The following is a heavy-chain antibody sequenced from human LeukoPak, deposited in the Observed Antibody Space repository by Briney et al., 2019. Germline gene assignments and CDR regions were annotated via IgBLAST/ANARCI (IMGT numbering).Heavy chain of an antibody. D-gene: IGHD6-19*01. CDR1: GGSFSGYY. V-gene: IGHV4-34*01. CDR3: ARSGQWLVANWFDP. J-gene: IGHJ5*02. CDR2: INHSGST. Sequence: SETLSLTCAVYGGSFSGYYWSWIRQPPGKGLEWIGEINHSGSTNYNPSLKSRVTISVDTSKNQFSLKLSSVTAADTAVYYCARSGQWLVANWFDPWGQGTLVTVSS.